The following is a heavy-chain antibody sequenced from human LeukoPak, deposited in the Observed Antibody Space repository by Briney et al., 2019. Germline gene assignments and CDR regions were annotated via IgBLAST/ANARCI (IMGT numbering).Heavy chain of an antibody. CDR2: ITPSSGSA. V-gene: IGHV1-69*05. J-gene: IGHJ4*02. CDR3: ARGIAAGYFDF. CDR1: GGTVSGYP. D-gene: IGHD6-13*01. Sequence: GASVKVSCKASGGTVSGYPVSWVRQTPGQGLEWVGGITPSSGSANYAQKFQGRVTIRTDDSTATAYLDLTGLRSEDTAVYYCARGIAAGYFDFWGQGTLVTVSS.